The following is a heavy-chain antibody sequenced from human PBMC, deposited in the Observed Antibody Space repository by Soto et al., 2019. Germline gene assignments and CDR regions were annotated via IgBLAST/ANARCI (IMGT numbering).Heavy chain of an antibody. J-gene: IGHJ5*02. D-gene: IGHD4-17*01. CDR3: ARAISDYDRVWFDP. CDR2: ISSSSSYI. CDR1: GFTFSTSP. V-gene: IGHV3-21*01. Sequence: EVQLLESGGGLVQPGGSLRLSCAASGFTFSTSPMSWVRQAPGKGLEWVSTISSSSSYIYYADSVKGRFTISRDNAKNSLYLQMNSLRAEDTAVYYCARAISDYDRVWFDPWGQGTLVTVSS.